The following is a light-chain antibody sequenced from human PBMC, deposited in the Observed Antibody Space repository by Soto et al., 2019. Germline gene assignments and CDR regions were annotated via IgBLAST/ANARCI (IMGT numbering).Light chain of an antibody. Sequence: EIVLTQSPATLSLSPGERATLSCRASQSVTNYLAWYQQKPGQAPRLLIYDTSNRATGIPAKFSGSWSGTDFTLTISSLEPDDSAIYFCQQRSNWPLTFGGGTKVEIK. J-gene: IGKJ4*01. CDR2: DTS. V-gene: IGKV3-11*01. CDR3: QQRSNWPLT. CDR1: QSVTNY.